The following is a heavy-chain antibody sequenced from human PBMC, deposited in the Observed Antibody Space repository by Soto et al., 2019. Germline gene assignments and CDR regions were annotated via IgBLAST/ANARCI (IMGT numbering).Heavy chain of an antibody. J-gene: IGHJ4*02. CDR1: GGSISSGGYS. V-gene: IGHV4-30-2*01. CDR2: IEHTGST. Sequence: SETLSLTGAVSGGSISSGGYSWSWIRQPPGKGLEWIGSIEHTGSTYHTPSLQSRVTIPVDRSKNQFSLKLSSVTAADTAVYYCARSQTTVTSYDYWGQGTLVTVSS. D-gene: IGHD4-17*01. CDR3: ARSQTTVTSYDY.